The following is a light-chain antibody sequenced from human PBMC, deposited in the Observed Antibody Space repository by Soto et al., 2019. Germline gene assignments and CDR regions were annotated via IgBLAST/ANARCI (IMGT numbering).Light chain of an antibody. J-gene: IGLJ1*01. Sequence: QSALTQPASVSGSPGQSITISCTGTSSDIGANNYVSWYQQHPGKAPKLMIYDVSDRASGASSRFSGSKSGNTASLTISGLLPEDEADYYCSSFTFSSNFFGTGTKVTVL. CDR2: DVS. CDR3: SSFTFSSNF. CDR1: SSDIGANNY. V-gene: IGLV2-14*03.